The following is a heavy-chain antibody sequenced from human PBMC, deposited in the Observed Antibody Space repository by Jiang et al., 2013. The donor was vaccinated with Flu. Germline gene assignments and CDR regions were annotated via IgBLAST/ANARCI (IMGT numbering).Heavy chain of an antibody. CDR1: GGTFSSYS. Sequence: SGAEVKKPGSSVKVSCKSSGGTFSSYSFSWVRQAPGKGLEWMGGISTISGSADYAQTFEGRVTIEADKSTGTVYMEVNSLRSEDTAVYFCARSSGSSWDHYQYGMFVWGQGTTVTV. V-gene: IGHV1-69*06. D-gene: IGHD3-10*01. CDR3: ARSSGSSWDHYQYGMFV. CDR2: ISTISGSA. J-gene: IGHJ6*02.